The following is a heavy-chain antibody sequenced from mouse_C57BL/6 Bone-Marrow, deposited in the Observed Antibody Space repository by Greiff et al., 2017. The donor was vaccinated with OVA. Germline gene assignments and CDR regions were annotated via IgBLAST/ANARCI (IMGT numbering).Heavy chain of an antibody. CDR3: ASRGGNYDYFDY. CDR1: GYTFTSYT. Sequence: QVQLQQSGAELARPGASVKMSCKASGYTFTSYTMHWVKQRPGQGLEWIGYINPSSGYTKYNQKFKDKATLTADKSSSTAYMQLSSLTSEDSAVYYCASRGGNYDYFDYWGQGTTLTVSS. J-gene: IGHJ2*01. D-gene: IGHD2-1*01. CDR2: INPSSGYT. V-gene: IGHV1-4*01.